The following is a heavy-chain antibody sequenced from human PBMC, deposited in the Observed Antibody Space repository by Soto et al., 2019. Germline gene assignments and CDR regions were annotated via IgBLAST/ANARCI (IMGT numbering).Heavy chain of an antibody. J-gene: IGHJ5*02. D-gene: IGHD3-10*01. V-gene: IGHV4-39*01. CDR3: ARQYWVRDYYGSGSYAYWFDP. CDR2: IYYSGST. Sequence: SETLCVTCPVSGGSLSSSSYYWGWLRQPPGKGLEWIGSIYYSGSTYYNPSLKSRVTISVDTSKNQFSLKLSSVTAADTAVYYCARQYWVRDYYGSGSYAYWFDPWGQGTLVTVSS. CDR1: GGSLSSSSYY.